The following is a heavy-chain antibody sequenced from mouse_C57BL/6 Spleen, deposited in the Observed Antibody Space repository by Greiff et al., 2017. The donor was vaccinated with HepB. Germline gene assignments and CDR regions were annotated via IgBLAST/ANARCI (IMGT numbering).Heavy chain of an antibody. J-gene: IGHJ2*01. V-gene: IGHV5-12*01. Sequence: EVKLVESGGGLVQPGGSLKLSCAASGFTFSDYYMYWVRQTPEKRLEWVAYISNGGGSTYYPDTVKGRFTISRDNTKNTLYLQMSRLRSEDTAMYYCAGGGTLDYWGQGTTLTVSS. D-gene: IGHD3-3*01. CDR2: ISNGGGST. CDR3: AGGGTLDY. CDR1: GFTFSDYY.